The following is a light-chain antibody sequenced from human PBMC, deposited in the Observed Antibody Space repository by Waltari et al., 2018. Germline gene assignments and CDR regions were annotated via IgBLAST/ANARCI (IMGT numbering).Light chain of an antibody. CDR2: DAS. V-gene: IGKV1-5*01. Sequence: DIQMTQSPSTLSASVGDRVTSTCRASQSISSWLAWYQQRPGKAPKLIIYDASSLESGVPSRFSGSGSGTEFTLTISSLQPDDFATYYCQQYNSYTFGQGTKLEIK. CDR1: QSISSW. J-gene: IGKJ2*01. CDR3: QQYNSYT.